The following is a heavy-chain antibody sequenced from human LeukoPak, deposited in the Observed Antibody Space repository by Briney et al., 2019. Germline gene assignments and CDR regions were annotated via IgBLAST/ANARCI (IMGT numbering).Heavy chain of an antibody. D-gene: IGHD3-22*01. CDR3: ADSSGYYGGAFDI. J-gene: IGHJ3*02. V-gene: IGHV3-30*03. CDR1: GFTFSSYG. Sequence: PGRSLRLSCAASGFTFSSYGMHWVHQAPGKGLEWVAVISYDGSNKYYADSVKGRFTISRDNSKNTLYLQMNSLRAEDTAVYYCADSSGYYGGAFDIWGQGTMVTVSS. CDR2: ISYDGSNK.